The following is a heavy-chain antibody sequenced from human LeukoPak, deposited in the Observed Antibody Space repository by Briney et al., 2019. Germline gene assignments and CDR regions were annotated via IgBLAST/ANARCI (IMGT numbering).Heavy chain of an antibody. Sequence: TGGSLRLSCAASGFTLSNAWMSCVRQAPRRGLEWVGRIKSKTDCGPTDYAEPVKGRFTISRDDSKNTLYLQMNSLKTEDTALYYCTTGSYGSDWGQGTLVTVSS. J-gene: IGHJ4*02. CDR1: GFTLSNAW. CDR2: IKSKTDCGPT. V-gene: IGHV3-15*01. D-gene: IGHD3-10*01. CDR3: TTGSYGSD.